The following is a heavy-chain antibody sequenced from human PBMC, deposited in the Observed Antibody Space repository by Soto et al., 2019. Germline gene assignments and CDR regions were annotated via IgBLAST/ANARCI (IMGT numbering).Heavy chain of an antibody. CDR2: ISYDGSNK. D-gene: IGHD1-20*01. CDR3: ARDPSGNWNDVDYYYGMDV. J-gene: IGHJ6*02. V-gene: IGHV3-30-3*01. CDR1: GFTFSSYA. Sequence: GGSLRLSCAASGFTFSSYAMHWVRQAPGKGLEWVAVISYDGSNKYYADSVKGRFTISRDNSKNTLYLQMNSLRAEDTAVYYCARDPSGNWNDVDYYYGMDVWGQRTTVTVSS.